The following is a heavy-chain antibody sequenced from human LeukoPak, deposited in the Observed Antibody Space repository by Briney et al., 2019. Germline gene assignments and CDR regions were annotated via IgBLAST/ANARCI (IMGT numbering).Heavy chain of an antibody. D-gene: IGHD6-19*01. CDR1: GYTFTSYY. V-gene: IGHV1-46*01. Sequence: GASVKVSCKASGYTFTSYYMHWVRRAPGQGLEWMGIINPSGGSTSYAQKFQGRVTMTRDTSTSTVYMELSSLRSEDTAVYYCARGYSSGYGHWGFDYWGQGTLVTVSS. J-gene: IGHJ4*02. CDR3: ARGYSSGYGHWGFDY. CDR2: INPSGGST.